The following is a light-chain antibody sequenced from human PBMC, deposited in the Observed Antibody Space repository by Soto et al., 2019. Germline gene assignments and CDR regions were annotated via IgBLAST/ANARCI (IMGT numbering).Light chain of an antibody. Sequence: QSALTQPASVSGSPGQSITISCTGTSSDVGNYNLVSWYQQHPGKAPKLMIYEGSKRPSGVSNRFSGSKSGNTASLTISELQAEDEADYYCSSYVGSSTLLFGGGTKLTVL. CDR3: SSYVGSSTLL. CDR1: SSDVGNYNL. CDR2: EGS. V-gene: IGLV2-23*01. J-gene: IGLJ2*01.